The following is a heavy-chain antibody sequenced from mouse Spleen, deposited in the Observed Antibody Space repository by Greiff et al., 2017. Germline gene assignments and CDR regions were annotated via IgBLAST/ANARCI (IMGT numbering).Heavy chain of an antibody. CDR3: ARPTEGYFDV. D-gene: IGHD1-1*01. CDR1: GFTFSDYY. V-gene: IGHV5-12*01. J-gene: IGHJ1*03. Sequence: EVMLVESGGGLVQPGGSLKLSCAASGFTFSDYYMYWVRQTPEKRLEWVAYISNGGGSTYYPDTVKGRFTISRDNAKNTLYLQMSRLKSEDTAMYYCARPTEGYFDVWGTGTTVTVSS. CDR2: ISNGGGST.